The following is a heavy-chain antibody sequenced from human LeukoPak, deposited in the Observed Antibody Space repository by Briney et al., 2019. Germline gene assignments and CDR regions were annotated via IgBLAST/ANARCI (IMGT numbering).Heavy chain of an antibody. CDR2: ISTSTTTI. D-gene: IGHD1-26*01. CDR3: ARDPTSSWETAFDI. V-gene: IGHV3-48*04. CDR1: GFTFSSYS. Sequence: GGSLRLSCEASGFTFSSYSMNWVRQAPGKGLEWISYISTSTTTIYYANSVKGRFTISRDNAKNSLYLQMNSLRAEDTAVYYCARDPTSSWETAFDIWGQGTMVTVSS. J-gene: IGHJ3*02.